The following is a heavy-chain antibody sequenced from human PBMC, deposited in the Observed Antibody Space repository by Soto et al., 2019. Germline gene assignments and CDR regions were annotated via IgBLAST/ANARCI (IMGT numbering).Heavy chain of an antibody. J-gene: IGHJ5*02. V-gene: IGHV4-34*02. CDR2: INHGGST. Sequence: QVQLQQWGAGLLKPSETLSLTCAVYGGPFSGYQWSWIRQPPRKGLEWIGEINHGGSTHYNPSLKSRVTISIDTSKNQFSLKLNSVTAADTAVYYCARRMVNWPVDHWGQGSLVTVSS. CDR3: ARRMVNWPVDH. D-gene: IGHD2-15*01. CDR1: GGPFSGYQ.